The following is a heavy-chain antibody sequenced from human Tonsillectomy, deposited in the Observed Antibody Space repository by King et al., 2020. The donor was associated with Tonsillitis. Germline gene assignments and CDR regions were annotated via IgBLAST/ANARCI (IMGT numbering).Heavy chain of an antibody. Sequence: VQLVESGGGLVQPGGALRLACAASGFPFNNYAMSWVRQPPGKGLEWVSAIRGRGGSTYSADSVKGRFTISRDNSKNTQYLQRNSLRVEDTAVYYCAKELGDEVGDGFDIWGQGTMVTVSS. CDR3: AKELGDEVGDGFDI. J-gene: IGHJ3*02. V-gene: IGHV3-23*04. CDR1: GFPFNNYA. CDR2: IRGRGGST. D-gene: IGHD1-26*01.